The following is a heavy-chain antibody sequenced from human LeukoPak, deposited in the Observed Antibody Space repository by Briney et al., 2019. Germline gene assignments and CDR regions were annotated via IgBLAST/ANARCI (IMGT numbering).Heavy chain of an antibody. CDR1: GFTFSSYS. CDR3: ARESDRHHDLWSGYLALDY. CDR2: ISPVKNTI. Sequence: GGSLRLSCAASGFTFSSYSMNWVRQTPGKGLEWISYISPVKNTIYYADSVKGRFTISRDDAKNSLDLQMNSLRAEDTAVYYCARESDRHHDLWSGYLALDYWGQGTRVTVSS. J-gene: IGHJ4*02. D-gene: IGHD3-3*01. V-gene: IGHV3-48*01.